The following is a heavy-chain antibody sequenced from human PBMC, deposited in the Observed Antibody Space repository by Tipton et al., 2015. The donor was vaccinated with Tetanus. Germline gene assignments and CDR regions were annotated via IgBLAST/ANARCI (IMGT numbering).Heavy chain of an antibody. CDR1: GDSVRSGDYQ. CDR3: ARHYYGNWFDP. CDR2: ISNSGRT. V-gene: IGHV4-61*08. D-gene: IGHD3-3*01. J-gene: IGHJ5*02. Sequence: TLSLTCTVSGDSVRSGDYQWNWIRQSPGKGLEWLAYISNSGRTNSNYDLKSRISISRDTSKNQFSLSLTSVTAADTAVYYCARHYYGNWFDPWGPGAQVTVST.